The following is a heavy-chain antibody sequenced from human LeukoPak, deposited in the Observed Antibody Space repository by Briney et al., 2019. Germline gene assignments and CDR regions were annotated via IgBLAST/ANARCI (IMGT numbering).Heavy chain of an antibody. Sequence: SETLSLTCTVSGGSISSSSYYWGWIRPPPGQGLEWIGEINHSGSTNYNPSLKSRVTISVDTSKNQFSLKLSSVTAADTAVYYCARESYYDFWSGPDAFDIWGQGTMVTVSS. D-gene: IGHD3-3*01. J-gene: IGHJ3*02. V-gene: IGHV4-39*07. CDR1: GGSISSSSYY. CDR3: ARESYYDFWSGPDAFDI. CDR2: INHSGST.